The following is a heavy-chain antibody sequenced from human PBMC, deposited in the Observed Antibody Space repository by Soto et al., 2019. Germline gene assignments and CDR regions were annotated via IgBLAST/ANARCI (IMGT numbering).Heavy chain of an antibody. Sequence: PGGSLRLSCAASGFTFNKYGMHWVRQAPGKGLEWVAVVWYDGSTKYYTESVEGRFTISRDNSKNTLYLQMNSLRAEDTAVYYCARVRGSSSYYLPDFDYWGQGTLVTVSS. V-gene: IGHV3-33*01. D-gene: IGHD2-15*01. J-gene: IGHJ4*02. CDR2: VWYDGSTK. CDR3: ARVRGSSSYYLPDFDY. CDR1: GFTFNKYG.